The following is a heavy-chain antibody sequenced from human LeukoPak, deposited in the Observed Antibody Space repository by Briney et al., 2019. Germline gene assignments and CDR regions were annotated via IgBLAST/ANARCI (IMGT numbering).Heavy chain of an antibody. D-gene: IGHD1-26*01. Sequence: GGSLRLSCAASGFTFSSYGMHWVRQAPGKGLEWVAVISYDGSNKYYADSVKGRFTISRDNSKNTLYLQMNSLRAEDTAVYYCARERGGSYPFDYWGQGTLVTVSS. J-gene: IGHJ4*02. V-gene: IGHV3-30*03. CDR3: ARERGGSYPFDY. CDR1: GFTFSSYG. CDR2: ISYDGSNK.